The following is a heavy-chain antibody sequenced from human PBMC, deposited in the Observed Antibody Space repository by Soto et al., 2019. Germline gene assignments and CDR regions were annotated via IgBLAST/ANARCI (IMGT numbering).Heavy chain of an antibody. Sequence: PETLSLTCDVSGDFLTTYYWNWIRQSPGKGLEWIGYIFYGGHTNYNPSLRGRATISVDTSKNQFSLKLSSVTAADTAVYYCARSPQYSSGWNGGFDYWGQGTLVTVSS. CDR2: IFYGGHT. V-gene: IGHV4-59*01. CDR1: GDFLTTYY. J-gene: IGHJ4*02. D-gene: IGHD6-19*01. CDR3: ARSPQYSSGWNGGFDY.